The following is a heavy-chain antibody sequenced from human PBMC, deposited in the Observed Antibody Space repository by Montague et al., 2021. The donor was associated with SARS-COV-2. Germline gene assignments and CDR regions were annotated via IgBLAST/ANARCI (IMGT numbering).Heavy chain of an antibody. V-gene: IGHV3-21*01. CDR3: ARDWKYYYDSSGYYDY. Sequence: SLRLSFSASGFTFSSYSMNWVRQAPGKGLEWVSSISSSSSYIYYADSVKGRFTISRDNAKNSLYLQMNSLRAEDTAVYYCARDWKYYYDSSGYYDYWGQGTLVTVSS. CDR1: GFTFSSYS. CDR2: ISSSSSYI. J-gene: IGHJ4*02. D-gene: IGHD3-22*01.